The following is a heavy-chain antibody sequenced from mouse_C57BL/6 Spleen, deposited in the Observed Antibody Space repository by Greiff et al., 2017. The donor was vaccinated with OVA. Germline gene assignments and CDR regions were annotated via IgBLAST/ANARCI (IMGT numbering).Heavy chain of an antibody. D-gene: IGHD5-5*01. J-gene: IGHJ1*03. CDR2: IDPSDSAT. CDR3: ARLHYPLDV. CDR1: GYTFTSYW. V-gene: IGHV1-52*01. Sequence: QVQLQQPGAELVRPGSSVKLSCKASGYTFTSYWMHWVKQRPIQGLEWIGNIDPSDSATHYNQKFKDKATLTVDKSSSTAYMQLSSLTSEDSAVYYCARLHYPLDVWGTGTTVTVSS.